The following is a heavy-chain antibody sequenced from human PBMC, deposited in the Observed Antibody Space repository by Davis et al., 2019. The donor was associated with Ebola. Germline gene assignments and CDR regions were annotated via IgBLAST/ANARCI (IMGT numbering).Heavy chain of an antibody. Sequence: GESLKISCAASGFTFSSYGMHWVRQAPGKGLEWVAVIWYDGSNKYYADSVKGRFTISRVNSKNTLYLQMNSLRAEDTAVYYCARDGYVAAAGPLDYWGQGTLVTVSS. J-gene: IGHJ4*02. CDR1: GFTFSSYG. V-gene: IGHV3-33*01. CDR2: IWYDGSNK. CDR3: ARDGYVAAAGPLDY. D-gene: IGHD6-13*01.